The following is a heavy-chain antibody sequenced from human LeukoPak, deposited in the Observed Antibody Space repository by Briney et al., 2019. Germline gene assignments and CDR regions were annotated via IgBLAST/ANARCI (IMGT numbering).Heavy chain of an antibody. D-gene: IGHD3-10*01. Sequence: SETLSLTCTVSGGSISSSSYYWGWIRQPAGKGLEWIGRIYTSGSTNYNPSLKSRVTISVDTSKNQFSLKLSSVTAADTAVYYCARGWFGESYWFDPWGQGTLVTVSS. V-gene: IGHV4-61*02. CDR3: ARGWFGESYWFDP. J-gene: IGHJ5*02. CDR2: IYTSGST. CDR1: GGSISSSSYY.